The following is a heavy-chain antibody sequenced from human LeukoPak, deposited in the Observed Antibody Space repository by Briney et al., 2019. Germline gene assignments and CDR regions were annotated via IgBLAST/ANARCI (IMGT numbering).Heavy chain of an antibody. V-gene: IGHV4-39*01. CDR2: VYYIGST. Sequence: SGTLSLTCTVSGGSISSSYYYWGWIRQPPGKGLEWIGTVYYIGSTYYSPSLKSRVTISVDTSKNQFSLRLTSVTAEDTAVYYCARHVRGIGNTRWFDPWGQGTLVTVSS. CDR3: ARHVRGIGNTRWFDP. D-gene: IGHD1-1*01. J-gene: IGHJ5*02. CDR1: GGSISSSYYY.